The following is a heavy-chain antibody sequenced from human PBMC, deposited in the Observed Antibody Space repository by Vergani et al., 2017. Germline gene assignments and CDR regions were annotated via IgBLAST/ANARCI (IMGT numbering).Heavy chain of an antibody. Sequence: QVQLVQSGAEVKKPGSSVKVSCKASGGTFSSYAISWVRQAPGQGLEWMGGIIPIFGTANYAQKFQGRVTITADESTSTAYMELSSLRSEDTAVYYCAAAPMRIGGSYSGVNAFDIWGQGTMVTVSS. CDR1: GGTFSSYA. CDR3: AAAPMRIGGSYSGVNAFDI. CDR2: IIPIFGTA. J-gene: IGHJ3*02. V-gene: IGHV1-69*01. D-gene: IGHD1-26*01.